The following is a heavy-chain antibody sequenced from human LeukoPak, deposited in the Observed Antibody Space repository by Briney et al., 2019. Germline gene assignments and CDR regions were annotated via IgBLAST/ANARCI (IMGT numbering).Heavy chain of an antibody. V-gene: IGHV1-8*01. J-gene: IGHJ4*02. CDR3: ARDSSGSDY. CDR1: GYSFTNYD. CDR2: MSPNSGKT. D-gene: IGHD6-19*01. Sequence: ASVKVSRKTSGYSFTNYDINWVRQATGQGLEWMGWMSPNSGKTGYAQKFQGRVTMTKNTSMSTAYMELSSLTSEDTAVYYCARDSSGSDYWGQGTLVTVSS.